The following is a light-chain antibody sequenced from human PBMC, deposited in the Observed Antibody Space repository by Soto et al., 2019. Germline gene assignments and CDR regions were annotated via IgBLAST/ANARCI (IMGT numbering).Light chain of an antibody. J-gene: IGKJ3*01. CDR2: GAS. V-gene: IGKV3-20*01. CDR1: QSVSSSN. Sequence: EIVLTQSPGTLSLSPGERATLSCRASQSVSSSNLAWYQQKPGQAPRLLIYGASRRASGIPDRFSGSGSGADFTLTIYRLEPEDFAAYYCQQYGSSPFTFGPGTKVDTK. CDR3: QQYGSSPFT.